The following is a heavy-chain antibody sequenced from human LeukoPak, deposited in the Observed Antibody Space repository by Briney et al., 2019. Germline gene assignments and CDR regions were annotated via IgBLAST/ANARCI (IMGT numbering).Heavy chain of an antibody. CDR2: IYHSGNT. V-gene: IGHV4-38-2*02. CDR1: GYSISSGYY. J-gene: IGHJ4*02. CDR3: ARGGYDSGEYYFDY. D-gene: IGHD3-22*01. Sequence: SETLSLTCTVSGYSISSGYYWGWIRQTPGKGLEWIGSIYHSGNTYYNPSLKSRVTISVDTSKNQISLKLSSVTAADTAVYFCARGGYDSGEYYFDYWGQGTLVTVSS.